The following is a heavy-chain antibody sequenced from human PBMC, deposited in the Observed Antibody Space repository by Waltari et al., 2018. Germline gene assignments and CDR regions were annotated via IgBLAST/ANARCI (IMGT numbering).Heavy chain of an antibody. CDR1: GFTFSDYY. CDR3: AKDGMTGTIDY. J-gene: IGHJ4*02. D-gene: IGHD1-7*01. V-gene: IGHV3-11*04. CDR2: ISSSVSPI. Sequence: QVQLVESGGGLVKPGGSLRLCCAASGFTFSDYYMSWIRQAPGKGLEWVSYISSSVSPIFYADSVKGRFTISRDNAKNSLYLQMNSLRAEDTAVYYCAKDGMTGTIDYWGQGILVTVSS.